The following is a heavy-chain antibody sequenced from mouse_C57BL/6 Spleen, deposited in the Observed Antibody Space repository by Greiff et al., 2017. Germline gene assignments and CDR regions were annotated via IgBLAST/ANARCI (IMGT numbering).Heavy chain of an antibody. CDR2: IYPGDGDT. D-gene: IGHD3-2*02. CDR1: GYAFSSSW. Sequence: QVQLQQSGPELVKPGASVKISCTASGYAFSSSWMNWVQQRPGTGLEWIGRIYPGDGDTNSNGTFKGKATLTADKSSSTAYMQLSILTSEDSGVYFCARTLRLVLYAMDDWGQGTSVTVSS. J-gene: IGHJ4*01. V-gene: IGHV1-82*01. CDR3: ARTLRLVLYAMDD.